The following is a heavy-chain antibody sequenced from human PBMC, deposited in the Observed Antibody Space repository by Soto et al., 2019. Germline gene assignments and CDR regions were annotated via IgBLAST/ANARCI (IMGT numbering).Heavy chain of an antibody. CDR3: ARDSSSWFNLYNYGMDV. CDR2: IYHSGST. CDR1: CYSISSGYY. V-gene: IGHV4-38-2*02. D-gene: IGHD6-13*01. Sequence: SETLSLTCAVSCYSISSGYYWGWIRQPPGKGLEWIGSIYHSGSTYYNPSLKSRVTISVDTSKDQFSLKLSSVTAADTAVYYCARDSSSWFNLYNYGMDVWGQGTTVTVSS. J-gene: IGHJ6*02.